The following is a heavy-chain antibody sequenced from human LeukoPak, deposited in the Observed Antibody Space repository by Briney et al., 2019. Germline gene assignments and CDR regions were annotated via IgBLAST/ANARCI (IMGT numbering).Heavy chain of an antibody. CDR3: AKDGDYDSSGPDY. J-gene: IGHJ4*02. CDR2: IRYDGSNK. V-gene: IGHV3-30*02. CDR1: GFTFSSYA. Sequence: GGSLRLSCAASGFTFSSYAMSWVRQAPGKGLEWVAFIRYDGSNKYYADSVKGRFTISRDNSKNTLYLQMNSLRAEDTAVYYCAKDGDYDSSGPDYWGQGTLVTVSS. D-gene: IGHD3-22*01.